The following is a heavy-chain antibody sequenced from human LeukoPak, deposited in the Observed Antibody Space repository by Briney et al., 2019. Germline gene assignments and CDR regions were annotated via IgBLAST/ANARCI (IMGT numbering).Heavy chain of an antibody. V-gene: IGHV3-33*01. CDR1: GFTFSSHG. CDR3: ARDRGSVDTAMFDY. J-gene: IGHJ4*02. Sequence: GGSLRLSCAASGFTFSSHGMHWVRQAPGKGLEWVAVIWYNGSNKYYADSVKGRFTISRDNSKNTLYLQMNSLRAEDTAVYYCARDRGSVDTAMFDYWGQGTLVTVSS. D-gene: IGHD5-18*01. CDR2: IWYNGSNK.